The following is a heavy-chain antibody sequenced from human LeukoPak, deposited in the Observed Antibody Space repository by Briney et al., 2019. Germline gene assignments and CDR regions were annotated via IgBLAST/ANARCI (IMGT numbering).Heavy chain of an antibody. J-gene: IGHJ4*02. CDR2: IFLSGNT. D-gene: IGHD6-19*01. CDR3: ARSRTGLSSGWSDY. Sequence: SETLSLACTVSGFSISSGYYWGWIRQPPGKGREGIGIIFLSGNTYYNPSLNSRLTIFVDTSTNPFSLHMNSVTVADTAVYFCARSRTGLSSGWSDYWGQGMPVTVSS. V-gene: IGHV4-38-2*02. CDR1: GFSISSGYY.